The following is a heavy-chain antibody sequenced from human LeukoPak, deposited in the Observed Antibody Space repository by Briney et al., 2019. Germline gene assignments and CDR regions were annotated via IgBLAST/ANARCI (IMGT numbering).Heavy chain of an antibody. CDR1: GYLFPNYW. CDR3: ARVVVVTATHWYFDL. J-gene: IGHJ2*01. V-gene: IGHV5-51*01. D-gene: IGHD2-21*02. CDR2: IHPGDSDT. Sequence: KRGESLKISCEASGYLFPNYWIAWVRQVTRKGLDWMGLIHPGDSDTRYSPSFQGQVTISVDKSITTAYLQRSSLQASDTAIYFCARVVVVTATHWYFDLWGRGSLVTV.